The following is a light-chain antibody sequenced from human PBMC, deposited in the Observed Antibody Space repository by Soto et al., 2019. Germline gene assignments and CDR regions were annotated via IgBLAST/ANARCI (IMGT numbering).Light chain of an antibody. CDR1: QSISSY. CDR2: AAS. CDR3: LQDYNYPWT. Sequence: IQMTQSPSSLSASVVDRVTITCRASQSISSYLNWYQQKPGKAPKLLIYAASSLQSGVPSRFSGSGSGTDFTLTISSLQPEDFATYYCLQDYNYPWTFGQGTKVDIK. V-gene: IGKV1-6*01. J-gene: IGKJ1*01.